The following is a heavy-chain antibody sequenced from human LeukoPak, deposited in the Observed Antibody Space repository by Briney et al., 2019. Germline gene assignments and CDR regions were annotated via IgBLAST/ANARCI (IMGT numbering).Heavy chain of an antibody. CDR2: IHYDGGNN. V-gene: IGHV3-30*02. Sequence: SGGSLRLSCAASGFTFSSYAMYWVRQAPGKGLELVAFIHYDGGNNYYADSVKGRFTISRDNSKNTLYLQMNSLRAEDTAVYYCASASDYGGNSYAFDIWGQGTMVTVSS. CDR3: ASASDYGGNSYAFDI. J-gene: IGHJ3*02. CDR1: GFTFSSYA. D-gene: IGHD4-23*01.